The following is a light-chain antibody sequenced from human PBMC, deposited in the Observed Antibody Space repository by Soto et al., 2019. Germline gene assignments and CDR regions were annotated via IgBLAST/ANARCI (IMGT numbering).Light chain of an antibody. CDR2: DVS. CDR3: ASYTSSHTLV. CDR1: SSDVGGYNY. V-gene: IGLV2-14*01. Sequence: QAASVSGSPGQSITISCTGTSSDVGGYNYVSWYQQFPGKVPKVMIVDVSARPSGVSDRFSGSKSDNTASLTISGLRAEDEADYYCASYTSSHTLVFGGGTQLTVL. J-gene: IGLJ3*02.